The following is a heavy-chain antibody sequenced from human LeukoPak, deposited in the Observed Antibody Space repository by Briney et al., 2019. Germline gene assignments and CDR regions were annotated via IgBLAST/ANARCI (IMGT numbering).Heavy chain of an antibody. V-gene: IGHV4-59*12. J-gene: IGHJ6*03. CDR3: ARDGEPNLGYYYYMDV. CDR2: IYYSGST. CDR1: GGSISSYY. D-gene: IGHD2-21*01. Sequence: PSETLSLTCTVSGGSISSYYWSWIRQPPGKGLEWIGYIYYSGSTNYNPSLESRVTISVDTSKNQFSLKLSSVTAADTAVYYCARDGEPNLGYYYYMDVWGKGTTVTVSS.